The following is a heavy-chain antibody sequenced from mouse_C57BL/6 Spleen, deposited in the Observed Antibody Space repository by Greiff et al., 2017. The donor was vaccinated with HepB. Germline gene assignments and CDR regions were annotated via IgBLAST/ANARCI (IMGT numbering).Heavy chain of an antibody. J-gene: IGHJ1*03. CDR1: GYTFTSYW. Sequence: QVQLQQPGAELVMPGASVKLSCKASGYTFTSYWMHWVKQRPGQGLEWIGEIDPSDSYTNYNQKFKGKSTLTVDKSSSTAYMQLSSLTSEDSAVYYCARWFPDWYFDVWGTGTTVTVSS. CDR2: IDPSDSYT. D-gene: IGHD2-2*01. V-gene: IGHV1-69*01. CDR3: ARWFPDWYFDV.